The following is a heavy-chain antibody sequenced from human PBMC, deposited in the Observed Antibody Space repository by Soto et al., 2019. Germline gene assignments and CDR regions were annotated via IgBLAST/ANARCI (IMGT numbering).Heavy chain of an antibody. CDR3: ARLGDSWPVHFQH. D-gene: IGHD3-16*01. CDR2: TYYSGST. CDR1: GSSISGYY. V-gene: IGHV4-59*01. J-gene: IGHJ1*01. Sequence: SETLSLTCTVSGSSISGYYWILIRQSPEKGLEWIGYTYYSGSTNCNPSLKSRVTISVDTSKNQFSLNLSSVTAADTAVYYCARLGDSWPVHFQHWGQGILVTVSS.